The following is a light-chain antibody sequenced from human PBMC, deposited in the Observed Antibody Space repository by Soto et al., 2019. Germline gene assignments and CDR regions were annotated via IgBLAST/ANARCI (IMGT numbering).Light chain of an antibody. Sequence: EIIMTQSPGTLSVSPGERATLSCRAAQGVTTNFAWYQQKSGQSPRLLIYDVSNWATGVPARFSGSGSETDFTLTISGLRSEDSAVYFCQQYNNWPFSFGQGTRLEIK. CDR2: DVS. V-gene: IGKV3-15*01. CDR3: QQYNNWPFS. J-gene: IGKJ5*01. CDR1: QGVTTN.